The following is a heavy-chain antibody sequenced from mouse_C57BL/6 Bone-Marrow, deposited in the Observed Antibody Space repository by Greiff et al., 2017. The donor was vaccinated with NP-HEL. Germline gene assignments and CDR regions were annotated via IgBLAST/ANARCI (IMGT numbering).Heavy chain of an antibody. Sequence: VQLQQSGAELVKPGASVKISCKASGYAFSSYWMLWVKQRPGKGLEWIGQIYPGDGDTNYNGKFKGKATLTADKSSSTAYMQLSSLTSEDSAVYFCAKDWNYFDYWGQGTTLTVSA. V-gene: IGHV1-80*01. CDR2: IYPGDGDT. D-gene: IGHD4-1*01. CDR1: GYAFSSYW. CDR3: AKDWNYFDY. J-gene: IGHJ2*01.